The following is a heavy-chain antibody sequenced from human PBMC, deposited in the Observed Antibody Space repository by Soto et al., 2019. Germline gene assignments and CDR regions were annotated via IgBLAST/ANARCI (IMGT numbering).Heavy chain of an antibody. CDR1: GDSIASGPYY. D-gene: IGHD1-26*01. Sequence: SETLSLTCTVSGDSIASGPYYWTWIRQHPGKRLAWNGNIFYTGSTYYNPSLQSRVSIAVDTSKNQFALRLTSVTAADTAIYYCASDRVGRDIKPYGSDVWGKGTTVTVSP. CDR3: ASDRVGRDIKPYGSDV. J-gene: IGHJ6*04. V-gene: IGHV4-31*03. CDR2: IFYTGST.